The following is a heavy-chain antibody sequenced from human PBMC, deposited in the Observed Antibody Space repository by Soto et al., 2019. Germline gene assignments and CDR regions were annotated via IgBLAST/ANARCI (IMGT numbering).Heavy chain of an antibody. Sequence: PSETLSLTCTVSGGSISSGDYYWSWIRQPPGKGLEWIGYIYYSGSTYYNPSLKSRVTISVDTSKNQFSLKLISVTAADTAVYYCARAAYCGGDCGLTAGYYYYYGMDVWGQGTTVTVSS. CDR2: IYYSGST. CDR1: GGSISSGDYY. CDR3: ARAAYCGGDCGLTAGYYYYYGMDV. V-gene: IGHV4-30-4*01. D-gene: IGHD2-21*02. J-gene: IGHJ6*02.